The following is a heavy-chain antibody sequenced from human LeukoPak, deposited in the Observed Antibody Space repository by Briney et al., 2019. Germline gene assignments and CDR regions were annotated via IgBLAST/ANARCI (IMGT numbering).Heavy chain of an antibody. CDR2: VSWNGGRL. J-gene: IGHJ3*02. CDR3: AKDGFYLGVLPAAMGAFDT. CDR1: GFTFDDYA. Sequence: GGSLRLSCAASGFTFDDYAMHWVRQAPGKGLEWVSGVSWNGGRLDYADSVKGRFTISRDNAKNFLYLQMNILRAEDTALYYCAKDGFYLGVLPAAMGAFDTWGQGTMVTVSS. V-gene: IGHV3-9*01. D-gene: IGHD2-2*01.